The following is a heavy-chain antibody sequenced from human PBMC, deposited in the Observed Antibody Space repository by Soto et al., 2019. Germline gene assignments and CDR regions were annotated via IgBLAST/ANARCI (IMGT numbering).Heavy chain of an antibody. CDR1: GYTFTGYY. V-gene: IGHV1-2*02. CDR2: INPNSGGT. J-gene: IGHJ6*02. D-gene: IGHD6-13*01. CDR3: ARDLKGTAKQVVLDYYYGMDV. Sequence: ASVKVSCKASGYTFTGYYMHWVRQAPGQGLEWMGWINPNSGGTNYAQKFQGRVTMTRDTSISTAYMELSRLRSDDTAVYYCARDLKGTAKQVVLDYYYGMDVWGQGTTVTVSS.